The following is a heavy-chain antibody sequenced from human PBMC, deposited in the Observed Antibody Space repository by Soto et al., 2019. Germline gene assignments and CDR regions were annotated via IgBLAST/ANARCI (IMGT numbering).Heavy chain of an antibody. V-gene: IGHV3-21*04. CDR3: ARGDGTGLYNSGWSPRY. CDR1: GFNFNTYA. CDR2: ISSGRIYI. Sequence: EVQLVESGGGLVKPGGSLRLSCAASGFNFNTYAMNWVRQAPGKGLEWVSYISSGRIYIYYAESVKGRFTVSRDNAKNSLYLRMDSLRAEDTAVYYCARGDGTGLYNSGWSPRYWGQGTLVTVSS. J-gene: IGHJ4*02. D-gene: IGHD6-19*01.